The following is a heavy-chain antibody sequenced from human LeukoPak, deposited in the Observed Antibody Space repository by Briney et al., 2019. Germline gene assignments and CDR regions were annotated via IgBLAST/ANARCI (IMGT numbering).Heavy chain of an antibody. CDR3: ARESRGGSYNFGY. CDR2: IYYSGST. Sequence: SETLSLTCTVSGGSVSSGSYYWSWIRQPPGKGLEWIGYIYYSGSTNYNPSLKSRVTISVDTSKNQFSLKLSSVTAADTAVYYCARESRGGSYNFGYWGQGTLVTVSS. CDR1: GGSVSSGSYY. V-gene: IGHV4-61*01. D-gene: IGHD1-26*01. J-gene: IGHJ4*02.